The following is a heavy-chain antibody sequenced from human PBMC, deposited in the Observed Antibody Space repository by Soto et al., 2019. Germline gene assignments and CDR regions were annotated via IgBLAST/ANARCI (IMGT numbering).Heavy chain of an antibody. V-gene: IGHV2-26*01. CDR3: ARIPTGWRAYYYYYYGLDV. D-gene: IGHD6-19*01. CDR2: IFSNDEK. CDR1: GFSLSNARMG. J-gene: IGHJ6*02. Sequence: QVTLKESGPVLVKPTETLTLTCTVSGFSLSNARMGVSWIRQPPGKALEWLAHIFSNDEKSYSTSLKSRLTISKDTSKSQVVLTMTNMDPVDTATYYCARIPTGWRAYYYYYYGLDVWGQGTTVTVSS.